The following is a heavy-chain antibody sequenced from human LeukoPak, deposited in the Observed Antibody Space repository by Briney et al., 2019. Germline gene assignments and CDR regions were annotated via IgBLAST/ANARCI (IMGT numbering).Heavy chain of an antibody. Sequence: GGSLRLSCAASGFTFSSYALTWVRQAPGKGLEWVSGIRDNGDTTYYADSVKGRFTISRDNSKNTLYLQMSSLRAEDTALYYCVKPRGYSSSSSFDYWGQGTLVTVSS. J-gene: IGHJ4*02. D-gene: IGHD6-13*01. CDR1: GFTFSSYA. CDR3: VKPRGYSSSSSFDY. V-gene: IGHV3-23*01. CDR2: IRDNGDTT.